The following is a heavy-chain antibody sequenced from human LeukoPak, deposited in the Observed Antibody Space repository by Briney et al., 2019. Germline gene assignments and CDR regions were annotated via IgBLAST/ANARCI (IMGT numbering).Heavy chain of an antibody. Sequence: SGPTLVNPTQTLALTCTFSGFSFSTNGLCMSWICQPPGKALEWLGRIVWDDDKYYSTSLKTRRTISNDPSKNQVVLTMNNMDPVDTATYYFARIQKRYGDFFDYWGQGTLVTLSS. V-gene: IGHV2-70*11. CDR3: ARIQKRYGDFFDY. J-gene: IGHJ4*02. D-gene: IGHD4-17*01. CDR1: GFSFSTNGLC. CDR2: IVWDDDK.